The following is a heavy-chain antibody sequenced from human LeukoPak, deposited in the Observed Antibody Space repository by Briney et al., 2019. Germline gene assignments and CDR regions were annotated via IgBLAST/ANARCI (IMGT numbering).Heavy chain of an antibody. D-gene: IGHD3-16*02. J-gene: IGHJ4*02. Sequence: SETLSLTCDVSGGSIDSTNWWNWVRQPPGKGLEWIGEIHHDGRINYNPSLKSRVALSVDKSKNQFSLRLNSVTAADTAMYYCARSHDHLWGNYPDYWGQGTLVTVSS. CDR1: GGSIDSTNW. CDR2: IHHDGRI. V-gene: IGHV4/OR15-8*01. CDR3: ARSHDHLWGNYPDY.